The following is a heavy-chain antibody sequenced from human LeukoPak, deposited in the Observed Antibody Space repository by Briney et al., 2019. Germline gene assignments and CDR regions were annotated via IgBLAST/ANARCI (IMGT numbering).Heavy chain of an antibody. CDR2: ISSNGGRT. Sequence: GGSLRLSCAASGFTFRSYGMHWVRQAPGKGLEYVSAISSNGGRTYYANSVKGRFTISRDNSRNTLYLQMGSLRAEDMAVYYCATYYYDSGGFHFHHWGQGTLATVSS. V-gene: IGHV3-64*01. CDR1: GFTFRSYG. J-gene: IGHJ1*01. D-gene: IGHD3-22*01. CDR3: ATYYYDSGGFHFHH.